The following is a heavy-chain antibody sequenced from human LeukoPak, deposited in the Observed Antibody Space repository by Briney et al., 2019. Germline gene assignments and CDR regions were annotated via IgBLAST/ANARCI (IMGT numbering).Heavy chain of an antibody. J-gene: IGHJ3*01. Sequence: SQTLSLTCAISGDSVSSNSAAWNWIRQSPSRGLEWLGRTYYRSKWFIAYAPSVKGRIIINPDISKNQFSLQLNSMTPEDTAVYYXXXGGGAFEVWGQGTTVTVS. CDR3: XXGGGAFEV. V-gene: IGHV6-1*01. CDR1: GDSVSSNSAA. CDR2: TYYRSKWFI.